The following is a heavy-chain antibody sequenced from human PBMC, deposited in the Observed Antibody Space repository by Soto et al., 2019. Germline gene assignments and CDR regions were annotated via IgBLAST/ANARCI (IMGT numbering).Heavy chain of an antibody. J-gene: IGHJ6*02. CDR1: GGTFSSYA. D-gene: IGHD5-18*01. CDR3: ARVGRGTAMVSRGYYYYYGMDV. CDR2: IIPIFGTA. V-gene: IGHV1-69*13. Sequence: SVKVSCKASGGTFSSYAISWVRQAPGQGLEWMGGIIPIFGTANYAQKFQGRVTITADESTSTAYMELSSLRSEDTAVYYCARVGRGTAMVSRGYYYYYGMDVWGQGTTVTVSS.